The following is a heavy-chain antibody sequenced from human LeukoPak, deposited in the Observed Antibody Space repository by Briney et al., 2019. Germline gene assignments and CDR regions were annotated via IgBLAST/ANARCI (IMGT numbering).Heavy chain of an antibody. D-gene: IGHD1-26*01. V-gene: IGHV4-59*01. CDR2: IYYSGSA. J-gene: IGHJ2*01. Sequence: PSETLSLTCTVSGGSISSYYWSWMRQPPGKGLEWIGYIYYSGSANYNPSLKSRVTISVDTSKNHFSLKLSSVTAADTAVYYCAKGGSYWYFDLWGRGTLVTVSS. CDR1: GGSISSYY. CDR3: AKGGSYWYFDL.